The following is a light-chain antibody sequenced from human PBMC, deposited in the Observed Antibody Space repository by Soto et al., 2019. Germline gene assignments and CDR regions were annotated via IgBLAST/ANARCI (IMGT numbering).Light chain of an antibody. CDR3: QPYNNWPPST. Sequence: EIVMTQSPASLSMSPGETATLSCRASQSISNSLAWYQQKPGQAPSLLIYGASTRATGIPARFSGSGSGTEFTLTISSLQSEDSALYYCQPYNNWPPSTFGQGTKLEIK. CDR1: QSISNS. V-gene: IGKV3-15*01. CDR2: GAS. J-gene: IGKJ2*02.